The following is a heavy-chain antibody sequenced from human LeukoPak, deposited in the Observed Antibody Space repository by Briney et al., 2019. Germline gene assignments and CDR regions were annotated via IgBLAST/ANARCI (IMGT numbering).Heavy chain of an antibody. D-gene: IGHD2-2*01. V-gene: IGHV3-66*01. CDR3: AREDIVVVPAAMTEEDYYYYGMDV. Sequence: PGGSLRLSCAASGFTVSSNYMSWVRQAPGKGLEWVSVIYSGGSTYYADSVKGRFTISRDNAKNSLYLQMNSLRAEDTAVYYCAREDIVVVPAAMTEEDYYYYGMDVWGQGTTVTVSS. CDR2: IYSGGST. J-gene: IGHJ6*02. CDR1: GFTVSSNY.